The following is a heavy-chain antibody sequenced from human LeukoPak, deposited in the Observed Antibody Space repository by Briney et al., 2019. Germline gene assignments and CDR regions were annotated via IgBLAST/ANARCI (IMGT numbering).Heavy chain of an antibody. V-gene: IGHV1-46*01. J-gene: IGHJ5*02. CDR3: ARSIAARRYWFDP. D-gene: IGHD6-6*01. Sequence: ASVKVSCKASEYTFTSYYMHWLRQAPGQGLEWMGIINPSGGSTSYAQKFQGRVTMTRDMSTSTVYMELSSLRSEDTAVYYCARSIAARRYWFDPWGQGTLVTVSS. CDR2: INPSGGST. CDR1: EYTFTSYY.